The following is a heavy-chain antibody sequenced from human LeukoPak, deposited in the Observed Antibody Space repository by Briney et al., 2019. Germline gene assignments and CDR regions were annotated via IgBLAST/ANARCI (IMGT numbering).Heavy chain of an antibody. D-gene: IGHD6-13*01. V-gene: IGHV3-21*01. Sequence: GGSLRLSCAASGFTFSSYSMNWVRQAPGKGLEWVSSISSSSSYIYYADSVKGRFTISRDNAKNSLYLQMNSLRAEDTAVYYCARDDTPQAAAWQQWSAFDIWGQGTMVTVSS. J-gene: IGHJ3*02. CDR2: ISSSSSYI. CDR1: GFTFSSYS. CDR3: ARDDTPQAAAWQQWSAFDI.